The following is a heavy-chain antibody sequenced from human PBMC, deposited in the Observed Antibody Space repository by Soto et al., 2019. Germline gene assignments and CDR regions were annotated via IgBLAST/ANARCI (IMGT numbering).Heavy chain of an antibody. D-gene: IGHD3-10*01. CDR2: INHSGST. CDR1: GASISRYY. Sequence: PSETLSLTCTVSGASISRYYWSWIRQPPGKGLEWIGEINHSGSTNYNPSLKSRVTISVDTSKNQFSLKLSSVTAADTAVYYCARERALLLWFGELINWFDPWGQGTLVTVSS. J-gene: IGHJ5*02. CDR3: ARERALLLWFGELINWFDP. V-gene: IGHV4-34*01.